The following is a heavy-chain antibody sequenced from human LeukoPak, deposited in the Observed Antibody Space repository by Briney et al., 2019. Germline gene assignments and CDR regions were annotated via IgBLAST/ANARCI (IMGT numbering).Heavy chain of an antibody. D-gene: IGHD1-26*01. CDR1: RTTFIHYW. V-gene: IGHV3-7*01. CDR2: INQDGSEK. J-gene: IGHJ6*03. Sequence: GGSLRLSCAASRTTFIHYWMSWVRQAPGKGLEGVANINQDGSEKYYVDSVKGRFIISRDNAENSVYLHMNSLRADDTAVYYCARDVRNRVGLNYYHQYMDVWGKGTTVTVSS. CDR3: ARDVRNRVGLNYYHQYMDV.